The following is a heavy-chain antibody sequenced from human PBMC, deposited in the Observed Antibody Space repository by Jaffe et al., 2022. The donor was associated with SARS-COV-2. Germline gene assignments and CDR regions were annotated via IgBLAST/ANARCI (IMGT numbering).Heavy chain of an antibody. V-gene: IGHV3-30-3*01. Sequence: QVQLVESGGGVVQPGKSLRLSCAASGFTFTSYAMHWVRQAPGKGLDWVAVISYDGDDKYYADSVRGRFSISRDNSKNTLYLEMNSLRAEDTSVYYCARDPTPIPRHYFDSWGQGTLVTVSS. J-gene: IGHJ4*02. CDR3: ARDPTPIPRHYFDS. CDR2: ISYDGDDK. CDR1: GFTFTSYA.